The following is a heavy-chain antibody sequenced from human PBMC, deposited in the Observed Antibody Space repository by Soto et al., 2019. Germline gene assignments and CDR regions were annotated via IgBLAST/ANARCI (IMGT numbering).Heavy chain of an antibody. J-gene: IGHJ6*02. CDR1: GGSISSGGYY. Sequence: SETLSLTCTVSGGSISSGGYYWSWIRQHPGKGLEWIGYIYYSGSTYYNPSLKSRVTISVDTSKNQFSLKLSSVTAADTAVYYRASLSRRGDYGMDVWGQGTRVTVSS. V-gene: IGHV4-31*03. CDR3: ASLSRRGDYGMDV. CDR2: IYYSGST.